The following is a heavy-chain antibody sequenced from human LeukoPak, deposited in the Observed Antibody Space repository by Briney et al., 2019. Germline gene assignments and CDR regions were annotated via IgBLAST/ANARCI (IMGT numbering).Heavy chain of an antibody. CDR1: GGSFSGYY. CDR3: ARVRGYCSGGSCYSGYYYYYMDV. V-gene: IGHV4-34*01. CDR2: INHSGST. J-gene: IGHJ6*03. D-gene: IGHD2-15*01. Sequence: PSGTLSLTCAVYGGSFSGYYWSWIRQPPGKGLEWIGEINHSGSTNYNPSLKSRVTISVDTSKNQFSLKLSSVTAADTAVYYCARVRGYCSGGSCYSGYYYYYMDVWGKGTTVTVSS.